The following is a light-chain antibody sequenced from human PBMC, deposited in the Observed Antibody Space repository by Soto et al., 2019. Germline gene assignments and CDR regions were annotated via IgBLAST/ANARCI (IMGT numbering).Light chain of an antibody. CDR1: QSVSSN. CDR2: GAS. Sequence: EIVMTQSPATLSVSPGERATLSCRASQSVSSNLAWYQQKPGQAPRLLIYGASTRATGIPARFSGSGSGTGFTLTISSLQSEDFAVYYCQQYNNWWTVGQGTKVDIK. V-gene: IGKV3-15*01. J-gene: IGKJ1*01. CDR3: QQYNNWWT.